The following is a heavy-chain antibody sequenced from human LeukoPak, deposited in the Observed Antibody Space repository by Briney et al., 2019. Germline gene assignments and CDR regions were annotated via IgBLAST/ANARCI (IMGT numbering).Heavy chain of an antibody. D-gene: IGHD4-23*01. Sequence: GGSLRLSCAASGFTFSSYSMNWVRQAPGKGLEWVSSISSSSAYIYYADSMKGRFTISRDNAKNSLFLQMNSLRAEDTAVYYCARHDYGGNSGDYWGQGTLVTVSS. V-gene: IGHV3-21*01. CDR1: GFTFSSYS. CDR3: ARHDYGGNSGDY. CDR2: ISSSSAYI. J-gene: IGHJ4*02.